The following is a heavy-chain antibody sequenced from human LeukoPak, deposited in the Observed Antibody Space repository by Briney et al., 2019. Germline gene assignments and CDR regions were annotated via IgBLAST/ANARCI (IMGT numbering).Heavy chain of an antibody. Sequence: QTGGSLRLSCAASGFTFSSYAMSWVRQAPGKGLEWVSTISGSAGSTYYADSVKGRFTISRDNSKNTLYLQLNGLRAEDTAVYYCAKMEWAIFFDIWGQGTMVTVSS. V-gene: IGHV3-23*01. CDR1: GFTFSSYA. CDR2: ISGSAGST. J-gene: IGHJ3*02. CDR3: AKMEWAIFFDI. D-gene: IGHD3-9*01.